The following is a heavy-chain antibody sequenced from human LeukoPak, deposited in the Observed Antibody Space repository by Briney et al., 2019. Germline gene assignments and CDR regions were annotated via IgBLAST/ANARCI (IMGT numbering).Heavy chain of an antibody. D-gene: IGHD6-6*01. V-gene: IGHV4-38-2*02. CDR1: GCSISSGYY. Sequence: PSETLSLTCTVSGCSISSGYYWGWIRQPPGKGLEWIGSIYHSGSTYYNPSLKSRVTISVDTSKNQFSLKLSSVTAADTAVYYCARVSSSEPFDYWGQGTLVTVSS. CDR3: ARVSSSEPFDY. CDR2: IYHSGST. J-gene: IGHJ4*02.